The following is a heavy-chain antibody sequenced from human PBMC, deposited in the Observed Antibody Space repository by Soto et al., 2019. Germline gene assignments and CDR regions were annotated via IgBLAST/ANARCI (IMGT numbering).Heavy chain of an antibody. Sequence: QVQLVQSGTEVKKPGASVKVSCKASGYTFTAYTIHWVRQAPGQSLEWMGWINAGNGNTRYSQEFQGRLTITRDTSANTAYMELSRLRSEDTALFYCARNLDIVANFAFWGQGTLVTVSS. D-gene: IGHD5-12*01. V-gene: IGHV1-3*01. CDR1: GYTFTAYT. CDR3: ARNLDIVANFAF. J-gene: IGHJ4*02. CDR2: INAGNGNT.